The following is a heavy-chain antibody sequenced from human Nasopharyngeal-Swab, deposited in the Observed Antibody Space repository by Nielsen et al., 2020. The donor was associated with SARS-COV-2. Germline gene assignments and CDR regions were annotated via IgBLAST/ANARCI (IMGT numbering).Heavy chain of an antibody. CDR2: ISYEGSKK. Sequence: GESLKISCKASGFNFNNYGMHWVRQAPGKGLEWVAVISYEGSKKSYADSVKGRFTISRDYSKNTLFLQTSSLRAEDTAVYYCARDPFQRFFDWFPYGMDVWGQGTPVTVSS. CDR1: GFNFNNYG. D-gene: IGHD3-9*01. CDR3: ARDPFQRFFDWFPYGMDV. V-gene: IGHV3-33*08. J-gene: IGHJ6*02.